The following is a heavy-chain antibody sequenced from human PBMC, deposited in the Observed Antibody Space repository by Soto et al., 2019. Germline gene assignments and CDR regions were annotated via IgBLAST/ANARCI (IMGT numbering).Heavy chain of an antibody. D-gene: IGHD3-10*01. CDR2: ISYDGSNK. CDR1: LFTFSSYG. CDR3: AKDQEELLWFGELFCTEY. V-gene: IGHV3-30*18. Sequence: PVRPLRVSWSASLFTFSSYGRHRVLHKTCKLLEWVAVISYDGSNKYYADSVKGRFTISRDNSKNTLYLQMNSLRAEDTAVYYCAKDQEELLWFGELFCTEYWGQGTLVTVSS. J-gene: IGHJ4*02.